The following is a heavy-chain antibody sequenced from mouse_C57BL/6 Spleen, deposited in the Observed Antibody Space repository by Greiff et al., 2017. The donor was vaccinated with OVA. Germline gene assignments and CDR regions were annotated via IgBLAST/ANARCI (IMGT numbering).Heavy chain of an antibody. J-gene: IGHJ1*03. V-gene: IGHV1-75*01. CDR3: ARSLPYYGSSYWYFDV. Sequence: QVHVKQSGPELVKPGASVKISCKASGYTFTDYYINWVKQRPGQGLEWIGWIFPGSGSTYYNEKFKGKATLTVDKSSSTAYMLLSSLTSEYSAVYFCARSLPYYGSSYWYFDVWGTGTTVTVSS. D-gene: IGHD1-1*01. CDR2: IFPGSGST. CDR1: GYTFTDYY.